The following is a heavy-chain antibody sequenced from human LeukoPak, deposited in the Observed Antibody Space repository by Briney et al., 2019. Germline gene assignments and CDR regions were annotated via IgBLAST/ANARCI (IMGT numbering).Heavy chain of an antibody. V-gene: IGHV3-21*01. Sequence: GGSLRLSCAASGFTFSSYSMNWVRQAPGKGLEWVSSISSSSSYIYYADSVKGRFTISRDNAKNSLYLQMNSLRAEDTAVYYCARDGTYYYDSSGYSMDYWGQGTLVTVSS. D-gene: IGHD3-22*01. CDR2: ISSSSSYI. CDR1: GFTFSSYS. CDR3: ARDGTYYYDSSGYSMDY. J-gene: IGHJ4*02.